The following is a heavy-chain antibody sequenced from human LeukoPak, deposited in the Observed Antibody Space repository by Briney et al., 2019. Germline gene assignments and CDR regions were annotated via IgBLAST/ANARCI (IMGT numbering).Heavy chain of an antibody. CDR3: ARGGSSSFLSPDDAFDI. Sequence: KASETLSLTCAVSGGSISSDGYSWSWIRQPPGKGLEWIGYIYHSGSTYYNPSLKSRVTISVDRSKNQFSLKLSSVTAADTAVYYCARGGSSSFLSPDDAFDIWGQGTMVTVSS. V-gene: IGHV4-30-2*01. D-gene: IGHD6-13*01. CDR1: GGSISSDGYS. J-gene: IGHJ3*02. CDR2: IYHSGST.